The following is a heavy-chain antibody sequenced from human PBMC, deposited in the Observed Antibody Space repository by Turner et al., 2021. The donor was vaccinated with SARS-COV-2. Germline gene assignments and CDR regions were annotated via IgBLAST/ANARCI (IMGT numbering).Heavy chain of an antibody. CDR1: GGTFSNFA. D-gene: IGHD6-19*01. Sequence: QVQVVQSGAEVTKPGSSVKVSCKASGGTFSNFAISWVRQAPGQGLEWMGGIIPIFGTANYAQKFQGRVTITADESTSTAYMELSSLRSEDTAVYYCARGGSGWYGYYYYGMDVWGQGTTVIVSS. V-gene: IGHV1-69*01. CDR2: IIPIFGTA. J-gene: IGHJ6*02. CDR3: ARGGSGWYGYYYYGMDV.